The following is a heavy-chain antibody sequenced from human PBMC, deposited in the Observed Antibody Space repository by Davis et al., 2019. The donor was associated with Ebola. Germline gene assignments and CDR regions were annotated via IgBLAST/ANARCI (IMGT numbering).Heavy chain of an antibody. CDR2: ISSGGGTT. CDR3: AKKFTSRSSGLEPFDY. D-gene: IGHD1-1*01. J-gene: IGHJ4*02. Sequence: PGGSLRLSCAASGFTFSSYAMSWVRQAPGKGLEWVSFISSGGGTTYYADSVRGRFTISRDNSKNTLYLQMNSLRAEDTAIYYCAKKFTSRSSGLEPFDYWGQATLVTVTS. V-gene: IGHV3-23*01. CDR1: GFTFSSYA.